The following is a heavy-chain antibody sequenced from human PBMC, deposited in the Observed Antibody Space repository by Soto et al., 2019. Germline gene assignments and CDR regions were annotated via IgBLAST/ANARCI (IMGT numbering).Heavy chain of an antibody. J-gene: IGHJ4*02. CDR1: GFTFSYYA. CDR3: AKDGSHHFDY. V-gene: IGHV3-30*18. D-gene: IGHD1-26*01. Sequence: QVQLVESGGGVVQPGRSLRLSCTASGFTFSYYAIQWVRQAPGKGLEWVAVISYDGSNKYYADSLKGRFTISRDNSENTVYLQMNSLGDDDTAVYYCAKDGSHHFDYWGQGTLVTVSS. CDR2: ISYDGSNK.